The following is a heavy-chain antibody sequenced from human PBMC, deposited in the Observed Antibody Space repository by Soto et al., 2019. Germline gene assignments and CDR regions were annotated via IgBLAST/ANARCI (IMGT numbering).Heavy chain of an antibody. Sequence: GGSLRLSCAASGFTFSSYAMSWVRQAPGKGLEWVSAISGSAVSTYYADSVKGRFTISRDNSKNTLYLQMNSLRAEDTAIYYCARRSDDFDYWGQGTLVTVSS. D-gene: IGHD2-21*01. CDR3: ARRSDDFDY. CDR1: GFTFSSYA. J-gene: IGHJ4*02. CDR2: ISGSAVST. V-gene: IGHV3-23*01.